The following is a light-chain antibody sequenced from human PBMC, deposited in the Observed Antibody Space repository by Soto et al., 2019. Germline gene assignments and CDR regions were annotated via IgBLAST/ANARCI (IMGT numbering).Light chain of an antibody. CDR2: EVS. CDR3: SSYTSSSTLNYV. Sequence: QSALTQPASVSGSPGQSITISCTGTSSDVGGHYYVSWYQHHPGKAPKLMIYEVSNRPSGVSNRFSGSKSGNTASLTISGLQAEDEADYYCSSYTSSSTLNYVFGTGTKVTVL. V-gene: IGLV2-14*01. CDR1: SSDVGGHYY. J-gene: IGLJ1*01.